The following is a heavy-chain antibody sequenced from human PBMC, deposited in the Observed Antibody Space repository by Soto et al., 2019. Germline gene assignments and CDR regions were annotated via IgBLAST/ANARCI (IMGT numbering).Heavy chain of an antibody. CDR3: ARDDLAFTMIPVGGFDI. V-gene: IGHV1-69*13. CDR2: IIPIFGTA. Sequence: GASVKISCKASGGTFSSYAISWVRQAPGQGLEWMGGIIPIFGTANYAQKFQGRVTITADESTRTAYMELSSLRSEDTAVYYCARDDLAFTMIPVGGFDIWGEGTMVTVSS. J-gene: IGHJ3*02. D-gene: IGHD3-22*01. CDR1: GGTFSSYA.